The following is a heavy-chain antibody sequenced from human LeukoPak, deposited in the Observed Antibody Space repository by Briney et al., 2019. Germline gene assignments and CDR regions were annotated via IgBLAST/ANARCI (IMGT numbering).Heavy chain of an antibody. V-gene: IGHV3-66*01. J-gene: IGHJ4*02. CDR2: IYSGGST. CDR3: AKGRDAFDY. D-gene: IGHD5-24*01. CDR1: GFIVSSYY. Sequence: AGSLRLSCAASGFIVSSYYMTWVRQAPGKGLEWVSVIYSGGSTYYADSVKGRVAISRDNSKNTVFLQMNSLRAEDTAVYYCAKGRDAFDYWGQGTLVTVSS.